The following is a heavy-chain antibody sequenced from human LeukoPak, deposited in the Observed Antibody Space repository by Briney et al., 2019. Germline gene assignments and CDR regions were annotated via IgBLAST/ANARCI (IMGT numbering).Heavy chain of an antibody. CDR1: GGSISSSSYY. Sequence: PSETLSLTCTVSGGSISSSSYYWGWIRQPPGKGLEWIGSIYYSGSTYYNPSLKSRVTISVDTSKNQFSLKLSSVTAADTAVYYCARTYCSGGSCYPEVVVMDAFDIWGQGTMVTVSS. D-gene: IGHD2-15*01. CDR2: IYYSGST. V-gene: IGHV4-39*01. CDR3: ARTYCSGGSCYPEVVVMDAFDI. J-gene: IGHJ3*02.